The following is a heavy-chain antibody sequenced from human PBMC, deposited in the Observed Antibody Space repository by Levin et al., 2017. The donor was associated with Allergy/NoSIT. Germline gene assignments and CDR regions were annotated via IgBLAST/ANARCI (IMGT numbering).Heavy chain of an antibody. V-gene: IGHV3-9*01. D-gene: IGHD6-13*01. Sequence: SLKISCAASGFTFDDYAMHWVRQAPGKGLEWVSGISWNSGSIGYADSVKGRFTISRDNAKNSLYLQMNSLRAEDTALYYCAKDISASSSWYGQYFQHWGQGTLVTVSS. CDR1: GFTFDDYA. CDR3: AKDISASSSWYGQYFQH. CDR2: ISWNSGSI. J-gene: IGHJ1*01.